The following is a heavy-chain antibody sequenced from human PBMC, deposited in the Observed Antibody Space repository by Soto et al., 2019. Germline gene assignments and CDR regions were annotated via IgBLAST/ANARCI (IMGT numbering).Heavy chain of an antibody. V-gene: IGHV4-59*08. CDR3: ARHAPRSDMRDFDY. D-gene: IGHD1-26*01. CDR2: IHSSGRT. Sequence: SETLSLTCTVSGGSINSYYWSWIRQPPGKGLEWIGFIHSSGRTEQNPSLKSRVTMSVDTSKNQFSLRLNSVTAADTASYFCARHAPRSDMRDFDYWGQGTLVTVSS. CDR1: GGSINSYY. J-gene: IGHJ4*02.